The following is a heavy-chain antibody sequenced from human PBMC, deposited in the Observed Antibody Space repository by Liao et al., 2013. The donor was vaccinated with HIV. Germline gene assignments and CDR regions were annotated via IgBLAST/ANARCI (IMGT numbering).Heavy chain of an antibody. J-gene: IGHJ4*02. D-gene: IGHD3-10*01. CDR3: ARDQGLVRGAYFDY. V-gene: IGHV4-61*02. CDR1: GGSISSGSYY. CDR2: IYTSGST. Sequence: QVQLQESGPGLVKPSQTLSLTCTVSGGSISSGSYYWSWIRQPAGKGLEWIGRIYTSGSTNYNPSLKSRVTISVDTSKNQFSLKLSSVTAADTAVYYCARDQGLVRGAYFDYWGQGTLVTVSS.